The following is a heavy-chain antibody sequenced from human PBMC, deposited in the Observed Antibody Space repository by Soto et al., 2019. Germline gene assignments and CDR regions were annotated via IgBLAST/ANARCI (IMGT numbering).Heavy chain of an antibody. CDR2: IYHSGST. CDR3: ARDGAGAYGLGWFDP. J-gene: IGHJ5*02. CDR1: GDSISRGGYY. Sequence: QVQLQESGPGLVKPSQTLSLTCTVSGDSISRGGYYWNWLRQHPRKGLEWIGYIYHSGSTIYNPSLKSRVTISVDTSTNRVSLELSNVTAADTAVYYCARDGAGAYGLGWFDPWGQGILVTVSS. D-gene: IGHD2-21*01. V-gene: IGHV4-31*03.